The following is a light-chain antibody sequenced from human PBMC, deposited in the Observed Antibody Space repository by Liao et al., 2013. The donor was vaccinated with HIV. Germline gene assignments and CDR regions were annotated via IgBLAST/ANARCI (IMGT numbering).Light chain of an antibody. Sequence: YELTQPPSVSVSPGQTASITCSGATLGHKSPSWYQQRPGQPPVLVIYQGTKRPSGIPERFSGSNSGDTATLSISGTQAIDEADYYCQAWDFNTNYVFGAGTKVSVL. CDR3: QAWDFNTNYV. V-gene: IGLV3-1*01. CDR2: QGT. J-gene: IGLJ1*01. CDR1: TLGHKS.